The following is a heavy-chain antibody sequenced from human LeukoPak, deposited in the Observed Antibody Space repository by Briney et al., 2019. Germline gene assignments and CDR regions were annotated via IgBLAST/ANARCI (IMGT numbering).Heavy chain of an antibody. Sequence: TGRSLRLSCAASGFTFSTYSMHWVRQAPGKGLEWVADILYDGSHEFYAESVRGRFTISRDNSKNTLYLQINSLRAEDTAVYYCAKEGRWLDYWGQGTLVTVSS. CDR1: GFTFSTYS. CDR3: AKEGRWLDY. D-gene: IGHD4-23*01. CDR2: ILYDGSHE. J-gene: IGHJ4*02. V-gene: IGHV3-30*04.